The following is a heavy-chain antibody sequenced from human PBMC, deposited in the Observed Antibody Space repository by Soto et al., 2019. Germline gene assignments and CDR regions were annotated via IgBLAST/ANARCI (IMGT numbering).Heavy chain of an antibody. CDR1: GGSISSYY. CDR3: ARYEMATFHFDY. Sequence: SETLSLTCTVSGGSISSYYWSWIRQPPGKGLEWIGYIYYSGSTNYNPSLKSRVTISVDTSKNQFSLKLSSVTAADTAVYYCARYEMATFHFDYWGQGTLVTVSS. D-gene: IGHD5-12*01. J-gene: IGHJ4*02. V-gene: IGHV4-59*01. CDR2: IYYSGST.